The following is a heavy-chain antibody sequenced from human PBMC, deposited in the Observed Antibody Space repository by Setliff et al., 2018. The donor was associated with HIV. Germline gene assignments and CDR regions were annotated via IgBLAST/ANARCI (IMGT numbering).Heavy chain of an antibody. CDR3: ARGGAFWSGYYGFDY. CDR1: GGSISSNKW. Sequence: SETLSLTCAVSGGSISSNKWWSWVSQPPGKGLEWIGEIYHSGSTKYNPSLKSRVTISVDKSKNQFSLNLTSVTAADTAVYYCARGGAFWSGYYGFDYWGQGTLVTVSS. D-gene: IGHD3-3*01. CDR2: IYHSGST. J-gene: IGHJ4*02. V-gene: IGHV4-4*02.